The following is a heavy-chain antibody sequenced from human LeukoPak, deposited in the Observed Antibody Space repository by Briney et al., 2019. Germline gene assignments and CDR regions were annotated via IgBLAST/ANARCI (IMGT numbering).Heavy chain of an antibody. CDR3: ARDGPTYYDFWSGYLYYFDY. D-gene: IGHD3-3*01. Sequence: ASVKVSCKASGYTFTSYGISWVRQAPGQGLEWMGWISAYNGNTNYAQKLQGRVTMTTDTSTSTAYMELRSLRSDDTAVYYCARDGPTYYDFWSGYLYYFDYWAREPWSPSPQ. CDR1: GYTFTSYG. V-gene: IGHV1-18*01. J-gene: IGHJ4*02. CDR2: ISAYNGNT.